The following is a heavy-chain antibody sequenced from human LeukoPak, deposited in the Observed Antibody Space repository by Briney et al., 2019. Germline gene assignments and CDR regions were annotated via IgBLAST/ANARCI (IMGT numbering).Heavy chain of an antibody. J-gene: IGHJ5*02. Sequence: GGSLRLSCAASGFTFSSYGMHWVRQAPGKGLEWVAVISYDGSNKYYADSVKGRFTISRDNSKNTLYLQMNSLRAEDTAVYYCAKLRASGIAAATSWGQGTLVTVSS. CDR1: GFTFSSYG. D-gene: IGHD6-13*01. CDR3: AKLRASGIAAATS. CDR2: ISYDGSNK. V-gene: IGHV3-30*18.